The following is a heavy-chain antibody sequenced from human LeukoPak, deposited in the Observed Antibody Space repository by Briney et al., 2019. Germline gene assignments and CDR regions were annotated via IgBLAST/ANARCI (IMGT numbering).Heavy chain of an antibody. CDR1: GYTFTSYA. Sequence: GASVKVSCKASGYTFTSYAMHWERQAPGQRLEWMGWINAGNGNTKYSQKFQGRVTITRDTSASTAYMELSSLRSEDTAVYYCARGHHGSGSYDYWGQGTLVTVSS. V-gene: IGHV1-3*01. CDR3: ARGHHGSGSYDY. CDR2: INAGNGNT. J-gene: IGHJ4*02. D-gene: IGHD3-10*01.